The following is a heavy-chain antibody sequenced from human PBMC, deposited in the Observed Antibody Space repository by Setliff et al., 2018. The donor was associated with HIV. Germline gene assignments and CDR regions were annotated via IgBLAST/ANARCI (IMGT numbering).Heavy chain of an antibody. CDR3: ARVQYHYVNNGDSYYFTH. CDR1: GGSISSRNW. D-gene: IGHD3-10*02. Sequence: PSETLSLTCAVSGGSISSRNWWSWVRQPPGKGLEWIGEIYHSGSTNYNPSLKSRLTISVDTSKNQFSLRLNSVTAADTAVYYCARVQYHYVNNGDSYYFTHWGHGTLVTVSS. CDR2: IYHSGST. V-gene: IGHV4-4*02. J-gene: IGHJ4*01.